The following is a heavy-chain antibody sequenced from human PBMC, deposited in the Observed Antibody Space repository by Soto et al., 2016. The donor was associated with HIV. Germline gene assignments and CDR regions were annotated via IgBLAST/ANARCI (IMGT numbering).Heavy chain of an antibody. CDR1: GYTFTGYY. CDR3: ARDYYGSGSYHPAWYLDL. CDR2: INPNSGGT. Sequence: QVQLVQSGAEVKKPGASLKVSCKASGYTFTGYYMHWVRQAPGQGLEWMGWINPNSGGTDYAQKSQGRFTMTTDTSISTAYMGLSRLRSDDTAVYYCARDYYGSGSYHPAWYLDLWGRGTLVSVSS. J-gene: IGHJ2*01. D-gene: IGHD3-10*01. V-gene: IGHV1-2*02.